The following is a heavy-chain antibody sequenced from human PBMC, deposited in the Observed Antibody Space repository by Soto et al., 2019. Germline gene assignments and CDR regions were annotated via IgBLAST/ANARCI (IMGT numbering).Heavy chain of an antibody. D-gene: IGHD2-8*01. V-gene: IGHV3-23*01. J-gene: IGHJ4*02. CDR1: GFTFSSYA. CDR2: ISGSGGRT. Sequence: EVQLLESGGGLVQPGGSLRLSCAASGFTFSSYAMSWVRQARGQGLEWVSAISGSGGRTYYADSVKGRFTISRDNSKNTLYLKRNSLRAEDTAVYYCAKDPDCTNGVCYRGFFDYWGQGTMVTVSS. CDR3: AKDPDCTNGVCYRGFFDY.